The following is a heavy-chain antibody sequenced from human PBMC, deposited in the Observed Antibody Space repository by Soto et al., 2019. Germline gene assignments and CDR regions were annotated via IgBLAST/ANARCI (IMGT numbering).Heavy chain of an antibody. D-gene: IGHD1-26*01. J-gene: IGHJ3*02. CDR3: ARGRVGDAFDI. CDR2: IWYDGSNK. V-gene: IGHV3-33*01. Sequence: GGSLRLSCAASGFTFSSYGMHWVRQAPGKGLEWVAVIWYDGSNKYYADSVKGRFTISRDNSKNTLYLQMNSLRAEDTAVYYCARGRVGDAFDIWGQGTMVTVSS. CDR1: GFTFSSYG.